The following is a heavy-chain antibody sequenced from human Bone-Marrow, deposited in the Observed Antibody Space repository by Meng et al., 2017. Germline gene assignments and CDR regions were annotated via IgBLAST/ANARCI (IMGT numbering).Heavy chain of an antibody. J-gene: IGHJ6*02. CDR3: ARFQYSSGWGPYYYYYYGMDV. CDR1: GFTFSSYE. D-gene: IGHD6-19*01. Sequence: LSLTCAASGFTFSSYEMNWVRQAPGKGLEWVSYISSSGSTIYYADSVKGRFTISRDNAKNSLYLQMNSLRAEDTAVYYCARFQYSSGWGPYYYYYYGMDVWGQGTTVTVSS. CDR2: ISSSGSTI. V-gene: IGHV3-48*03.